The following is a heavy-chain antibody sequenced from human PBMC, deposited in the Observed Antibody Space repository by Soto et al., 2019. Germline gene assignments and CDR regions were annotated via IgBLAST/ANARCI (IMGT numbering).Heavy chain of an antibody. V-gene: IGHV3-21*01. CDR2: ISSSSSYI. CDR1: GFTFSTYS. CDR3: ARDPPYSSGWPYFDY. D-gene: IGHD6-19*01. J-gene: IGHJ4*02. Sequence: GGSLRLSCPASGFTFSTYSMNWVRQAPGKGLEWVSSISSSSSYIYYADSVKGRFTISRDNAKNSLYLQMNSLRGDDTAVYYCARDPPYSSGWPYFDYWGQGTLVTVSS.